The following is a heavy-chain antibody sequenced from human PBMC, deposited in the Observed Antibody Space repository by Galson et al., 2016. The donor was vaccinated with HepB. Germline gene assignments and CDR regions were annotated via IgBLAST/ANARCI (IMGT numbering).Heavy chain of an antibody. D-gene: IGHD3-10*01. CDR3: AAMKFSMFRGVIKITWFDP. CDR1: GSSLSKLS. CDR2: FDPEDGEA. J-gene: IGHJ5*02. V-gene: IGHV1-24*01. Sequence: SVKVSCKVSGSSLSKLSIHWVRQVAGKGLEYMGGFDPEDGEATYSESFQGRVSVPEDTSTDASYMELSSLMSEDTAIYFCAAMKFSMFRGVIKITWFDPWGQGTLVTVSS.